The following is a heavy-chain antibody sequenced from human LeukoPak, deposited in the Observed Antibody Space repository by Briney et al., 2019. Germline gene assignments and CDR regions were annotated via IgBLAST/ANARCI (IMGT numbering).Heavy chain of an antibody. J-gene: IGHJ4*02. Sequence: GASVKVSCKASGYTFTGYYMHWVRQAPGQGLEWMGWINPKSGGTNYAQKLQGRVTMTTDTSTSTVYMELRSLRSDDTAVYYCARGSPPRRNYDSRGYYSYYFDYWGQGTLVTVSS. CDR3: ARGSPPRRNYDSRGYYSYYFDY. CDR1: GYTFTGYY. V-gene: IGHV1-2*02. CDR2: INPKSGGT. D-gene: IGHD3-22*01.